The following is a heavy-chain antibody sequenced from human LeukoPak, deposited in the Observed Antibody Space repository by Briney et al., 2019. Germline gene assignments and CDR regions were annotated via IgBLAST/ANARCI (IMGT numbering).Heavy chain of an antibody. Sequence: PSQTLSLTCTVSGGSISSGGYCWSWIRQPPGKGLEWIGYIYYSGSTYYNPSLKSRVTISVDTSKNQFSLKLSSVTAADTAVYYCASGEYSNYGIDYWGQGTLVTVSS. CDR3: ASGEYSNYGIDY. V-gene: IGHV4-30-2*05. J-gene: IGHJ4*02. D-gene: IGHD4-11*01. CDR2: IYYSGST. CDR1: GGSISSGGYC.